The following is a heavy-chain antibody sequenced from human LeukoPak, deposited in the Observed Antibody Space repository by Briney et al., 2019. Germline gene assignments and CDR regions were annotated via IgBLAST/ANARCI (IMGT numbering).Heavy chain of an antibody. CDR3: ARPIVGATQWFDP. Sequence: IPSETLSLTCTVSGASISSSSYYWGWIRQPPGKGLEWIGNIYYSGNTYYNPSLKSRVTISVDTSKNQFSLKLSSVTAADTAVYYCARPIVGATQWFDPWGQGTLVTVSS. V-gene: IGHV4-39*07. CDR1: GASISSSSYY. J-gene: IGHJ5*02. D-gene: IGHD1-26*01. CDR2: IYYSGNT.